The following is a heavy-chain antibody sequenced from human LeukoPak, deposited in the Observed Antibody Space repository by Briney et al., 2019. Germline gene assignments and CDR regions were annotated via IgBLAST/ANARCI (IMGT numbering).Heavy chain of an antibody. CDR1: GDTINPYH. V-gene: IGHV4-4*07. J-gene: IGHJ4*02. CDR2: VHMSGST. D-gene: IGHD3-22*01. CDR3: ARDESSRDDSGGYHY. Sequence: SETLSLTCTVCGDTINPYHWTWIRQTAGKGLEWIGRVHMSGSTNYNPSLWSRVAISMDNSKNQFSLKVNSVTAADTGVYYCARDESSRDDSGGYHYWGQGTLVTVSS.